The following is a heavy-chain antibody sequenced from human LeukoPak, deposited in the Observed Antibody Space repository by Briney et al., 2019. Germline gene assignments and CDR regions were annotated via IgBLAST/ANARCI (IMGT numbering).Heavy chain of an antibody. Sequence: GASVKVSCKASGYTFTSYGISWVRQAPGQGREWMGWISVYNGNTNYAQKLQGRVTMTTDTSTSTAYMELRSLRSDDTAVYYCAREFSSGYYSVHPFDFWGQGTLVTVSS. CDR1: GYTFTSYG. D-gene: IGHD3-22*01. CDR3: AREFSSGYYSVHPFDF. CDR2: ISVYNGNT. J-gene: IGHJ4*02. V-gene: IGHV1-18*01.